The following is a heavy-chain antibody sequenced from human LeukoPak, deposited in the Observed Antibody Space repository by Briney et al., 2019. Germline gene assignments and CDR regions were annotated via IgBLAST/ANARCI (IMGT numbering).Heavy chain of an antibody. Sequence: SETLSLTCTVSGGSISGFFGDWIRQPPGKGLEWLGYIYYTGLTNYNPSLGTRITMSVDTSKNQFSLKLSSVTAADTAVYYCGRWNEGWDHLGQGTLVTVSS. V-gene: IGHV4-59*01. J-gene: IGHJ4*02. CDR3: GRWNEGWDH. D-gene: IGHD1-1*01. CDR2: IYYTGLT. CDR1: GGSISGFF.